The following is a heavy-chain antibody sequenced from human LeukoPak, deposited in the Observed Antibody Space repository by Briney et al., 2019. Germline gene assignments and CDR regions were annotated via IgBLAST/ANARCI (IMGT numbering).Heavy chain of an antibody. CDR3: ARGPPRGKYYYMDV. CDR2: NT. CDR1: GFTFSSFD. Sequence: GGSLRLSCAASGFTFSSFDMHWVRQPTGQGLEWVSTNTYYPGSVEGRFTLSRDNAKNSLYLQMSSLTAGDTAVYYCARGPPRGKYYYMDVWGKGTTVTVSS. J-gene: IGHJ6*03. V-gene: IGHV3-13*01. D-gene: IGHD1-1*01.